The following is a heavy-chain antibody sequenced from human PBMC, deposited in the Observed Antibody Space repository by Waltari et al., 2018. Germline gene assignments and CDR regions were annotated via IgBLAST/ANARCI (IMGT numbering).Heavy chain of an antibody. CDR1: GITFSSYA. D-gene: IGHD6-13*01. CDR3: AREAAAPVPGMDV. J-gene: IGHJ6*02. CDR2: ISYDGSNK. V-gene: IGHV3-30*01. Sequence: QVQLVESGGGVVQPGRSLSISCAASGITFSSYAMHWARPAPGKGLEGVAVISYDGSNKYYADSVKGRFTISRDNSKHTLYLQMNSLRAEDTAVYYCAREAAAPVPGMDVWGQGTTVTVSS.